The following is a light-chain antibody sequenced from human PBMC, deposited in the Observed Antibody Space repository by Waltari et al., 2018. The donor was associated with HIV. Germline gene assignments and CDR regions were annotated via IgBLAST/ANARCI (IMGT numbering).Light chain of an antibody. CDR2: AAS. Sequence: DIQMTQSPSSLSTSAGDRVTITCRASQGISNSLAWYQQKPGNAPELLLYAASRLESGVPSRFSGSASVTDYTLTISSLQPEDFATYYCQQYYSSPSTFGQGTKVEIK. J-gene: IGKJ1*01. CDR3: QQYYSSPST. CDR1: QGISNS. V-gene: IGKV1-NL1*01.